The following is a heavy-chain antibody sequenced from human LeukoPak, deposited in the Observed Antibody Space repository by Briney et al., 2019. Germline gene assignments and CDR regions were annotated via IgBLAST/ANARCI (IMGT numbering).Heavy chain of an antibody. CDR1: GYSFTSYW. J-gene: IGHJ4*02. V-gene: IGHV5-51*01. Sequence: GESLKISCKGSGYSFTSYWIGWVRPMPGKGLEWMGIIYPGDSDTRYSPSFQGQVTISADKSISTAYLQWSSLKASDTAMYYCARHQEGEMATIQPLDYWGQGTLVTVSS. CDR2: IYPGDSDT. CDR3: ARHQEGEMATIQPLDY. D-gene: IGHD5-24*01.